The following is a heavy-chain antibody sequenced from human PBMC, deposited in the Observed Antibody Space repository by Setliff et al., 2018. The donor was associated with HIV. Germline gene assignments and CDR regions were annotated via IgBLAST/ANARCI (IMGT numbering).Heavy chain of an antibody. CDR3: ARRKSEDSGYGPRYYDF. D-gene: IGHD3-22*01. V-gene: IGHV5-51*01. CDR1: GYSFTSYW. J-gene: IGHJ4*02. Sequence: GESLKISCKGSGYSFTSYWIGWVRQMPGKGLEWMGIVYPGDSESRYSPTFQGQVTISADKSISTAYLQWSSLKASDTAIYYCARRKSEDSGYGPRYYDFWGQGTLVTVSS. CDR2: VYPGDSES.